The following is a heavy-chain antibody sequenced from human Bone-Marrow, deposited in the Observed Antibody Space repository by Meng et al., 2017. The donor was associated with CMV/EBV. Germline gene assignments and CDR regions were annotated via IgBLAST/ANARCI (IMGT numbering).Heavy chain of an antibody. Sequence: ADSGFTFSSYSMNWVRQAPGKGLEWVSSISSSSSYIYYADSVKGRFTISRDNAKNSLYLQMNSLRAEDTAVYYCAREVYSSSCLDYWGQGTLVTVSS. J-gene: IGHJ4*02. CDR3: AREVYSSSCLDY. D-gene: IGHD6-13*01. CDR2: ISSSSSYI. CDR1: GFTFSSYS. V-gene: IGHV3-21*01.